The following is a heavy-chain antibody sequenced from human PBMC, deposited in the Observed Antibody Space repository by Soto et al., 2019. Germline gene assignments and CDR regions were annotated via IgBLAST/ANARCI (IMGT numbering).Heavy chain of an antibody. CDR2: ISHSGIT. CDR3: ARGLNYYDSSGYFPRPFDY. CDR1: GGSFSGYY. D-gene: IGHD3-22*01. J-gene: IGHJ4*02. V-gene: IGHV4-34*01. Sequence: SETLSLTCAVYGGSFSGYYWSWIRQPPGKGLEWIGEISHSGITNYNPSLKSRVTISVDTSKNQFSLKLNSGTAADTAVYYCARGLNYYDSSGYFPRPFDYWGQGTLVTVSS.